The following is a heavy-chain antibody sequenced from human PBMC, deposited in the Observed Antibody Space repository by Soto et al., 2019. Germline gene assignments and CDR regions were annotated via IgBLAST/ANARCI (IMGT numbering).Heavy chain of an antibody. CDR3: ARDNGYGHFDS. Sequence: SETLSLTCTVSGASISSGRSYWSWIRQHPGKGLEWIGYMFYSGSTYYHPSLKSRVNISADTSKNQFSLRLTSVTPADTAVYYCARDNGYGHFDSWGQGTLVTVSS. V-gene: IGHV4-31*03. D-gene: IGHD5-12*01. J-gene: IGHJ4*02. CDR1: GASISSGRSY. CDR2: MFYSGST.